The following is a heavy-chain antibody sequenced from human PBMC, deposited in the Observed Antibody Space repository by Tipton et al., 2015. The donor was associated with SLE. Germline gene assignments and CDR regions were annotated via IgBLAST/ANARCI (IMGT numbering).Heavy chain of an antibody. J-gene: IGHJ4*02. CDR2: INHRGST. CDR1: GGSFSGYY. D-gene: IGHD1-26*01. Sequence: TLSLTRAVYGGSFSGYYWTWIRQPPGKGLDWIGEINHRGSTNYNPSLKSRVTISVDTSKNQFSLKVSSVTAADTAVYYCARDQGGSYFDYWGQGTLVTVSS. CDR3: ARDQGGSYFDY. V-gene: IGHV4-34*01.